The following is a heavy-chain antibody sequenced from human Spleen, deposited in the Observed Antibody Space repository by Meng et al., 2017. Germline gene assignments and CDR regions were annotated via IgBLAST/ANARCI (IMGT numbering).Heavy chain of an antibody. CDR2: INPDGSNP. CDR1: GFTFTDHW. J-gene: IGHJ6*02. Sequence: GESLKISCAASGFTFTDHWMHWVRQGPGKGLVWVSRINPDGSNPTYADSVKGRFTISRDNSDNTVDLQMSSLRVDDTAVYYCAKVFRRQFRGHLKDFFYYGMDVWGQGTTVTVSS. V-gene: IGHV3-74*01. D-gene: IGHD3-10*01. CDR3: AKVFRRQFRGHLKDFFYYGMDV.